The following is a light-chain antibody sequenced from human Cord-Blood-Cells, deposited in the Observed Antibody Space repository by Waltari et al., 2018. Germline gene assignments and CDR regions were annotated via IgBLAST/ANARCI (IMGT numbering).Light chain of an antibody. J-gene: IGLJ1*01. Sequence: QSALTPPASVSGSPGQSITISCTGTRSDVGSYNLVPWYQQHPGKAPKLMIYEGSKRPSGVSNRFSGSKSGNTASLTISGLQAEDEADYYCCSYAGSSTLVFGTGTKVTVL. CDR1: RSDVGSYNL. V-gene: IGLV2-23*01. CDR2: EGS. CDR3: CSYAGSSTLV.